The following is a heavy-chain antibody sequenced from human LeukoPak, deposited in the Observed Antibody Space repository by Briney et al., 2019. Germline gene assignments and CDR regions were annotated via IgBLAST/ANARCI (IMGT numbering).Heavy chain of an antibody. CDR1: GFTFSSYG. V-gene: IGHV3-30*02. D-gene: IGHD3-10*01. CDR2: IRYDGSNK. J-gene: IGHJ4*02. Sequence: GGSLRLSCAASGFTFSSYGMHWVRQAPGKGLEWVAFIRYDGSNKYYADSVKGRFTISRDNSKNTLYLQMNSLRAEDTAVYYCAKVQRTYGSGSYYNDNGGYWGQGTLVTVSS. CDR3: AKVQRTYGSGSYYNDNGGY.